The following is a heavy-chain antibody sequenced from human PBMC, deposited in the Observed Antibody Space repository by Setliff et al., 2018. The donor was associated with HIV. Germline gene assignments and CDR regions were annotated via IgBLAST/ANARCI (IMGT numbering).Heavy chain of an antibody. D-gene: IGHD1-1*01. J-gene: IGHJ5*01. CDR1: GYFINIGHY. V-gene: IGHV4-38-2*02. Sequence: PSETLSLTCRVSGYFINIGHYCGWLRQSPGKVLEWIGTIYHSGGTYYNPSLKSRVPISVDTSNNLFSLRMNSVTAADTAVYYCSTDTSISWFYHWRQGTLVTVSS. CDR3: STDTSISWFYH. CDR2: IYHSGGT.